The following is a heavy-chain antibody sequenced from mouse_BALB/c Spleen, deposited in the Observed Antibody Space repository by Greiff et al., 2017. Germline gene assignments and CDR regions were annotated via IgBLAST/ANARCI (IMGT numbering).Heavy chain of an antibody. CDR1: GYSITSDYA. Sequence: EVQRVESGPGLVKPSQSLSLTCTVTGYSITSDYAWNWIRQFPGNKLEWMGYISYSGSTSYNPTLKSRISITRDTSKNQFFLQLNSVTTEDTATYYCARSWYDYGYAYWGQGTLVTVSA. J-gene: IGHJ3*01. D-gene: IGHD2-4*01. V-gene: IGHV3-2*02. CDR2: ISYSGST. CDR3: ARSWYDYGYAY.